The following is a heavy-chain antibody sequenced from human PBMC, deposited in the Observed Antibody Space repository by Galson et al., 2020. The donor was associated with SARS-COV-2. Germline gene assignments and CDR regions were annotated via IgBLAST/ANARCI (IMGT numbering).Heavy chain of an antibody. CDR2: IYHSGNA. CDR3: ARLLIVAGRPDWFDP. J-gene: IGHJ5*02. CDR1: GYSISSGYY. V-gene: IGHV4-38-2*02. Sequence: SETLSLTCTVSGYSISSGYYWGWIRQPPGKGREWMGSIYHSGNAYYNPSLTSRVTISVDTSKNQFSLQLSSVTSADTAVFYCARLLIVAGRPDWFDPWGQGTLVTVFS. D-gene: IGHD6-6*01.